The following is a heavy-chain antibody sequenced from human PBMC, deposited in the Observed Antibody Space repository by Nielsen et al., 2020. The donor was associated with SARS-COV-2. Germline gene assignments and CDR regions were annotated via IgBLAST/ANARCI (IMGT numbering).Heavy chain of an antibody. J-gene: IGHJ6*02. V-gene: IGHV3-66*01. CDR1: GFTVSSTF. CDR3: ARDNWGRMDV. CDR2: IYSDGST. Sequence: GGSLRLSCAASGFTVSSTFMSWVRQAAGKGPEWVSVIYSDGSTTNADSVRGRFTVSRDNSKNTLFLQMNSLRAEDTAVYYCARDNWGRMDVWGQGTTVTVSS. D-gene: IGHD7-27*01.